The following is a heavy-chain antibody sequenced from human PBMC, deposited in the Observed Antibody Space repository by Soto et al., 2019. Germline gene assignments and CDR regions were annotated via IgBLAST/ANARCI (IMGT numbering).Heavy chain of an antibody. Sequence: SETLSLTCFVSGYSITAGGYYWSWIRHHPGKGLEWIGSFYSSGSIIYNPSLRSRVSISGDTSSNQFSMSLTSVTAADTARYYCARMYSSGSGWFHPWGQGTLVSVSS. D-gene: IGHD6-19*01. CDR1: GYSITAGGYY. CDR2: FYSSGSI. CDR3: ARMYSSGSGWFHP. J-gene: IGHJ5*02. V-gene: IGHV4-31*03.